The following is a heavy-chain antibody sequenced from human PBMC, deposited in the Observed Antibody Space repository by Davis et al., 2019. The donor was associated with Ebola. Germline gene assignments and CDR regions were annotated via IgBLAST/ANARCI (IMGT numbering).Heavy chain of an antibody. CDR1: GFTFSSYA. CDR2: ISYDGSNK. V-gene: IGHV3-30*04. CDR3: ARDLPGGDWYFDL. Sequence: GGSPRLSCAASGFTFSSYAMHWVRQAPGKGLEWVAVISYDGSNKYYADSVKGRFTISRDNSKNTLYLQMSSLRAEDTAVYYCARDLPGGDWYFDLWGRGTLVTVSS. J-gene: IGHJ2*01. D-gene: IGHD1-14*01.